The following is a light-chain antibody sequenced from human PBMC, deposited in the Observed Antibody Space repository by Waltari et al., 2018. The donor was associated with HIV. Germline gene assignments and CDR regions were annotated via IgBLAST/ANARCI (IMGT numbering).Light chain of an antibody. V-gene: IGLV3-25*03. CDR2: KDK. J-gene: IGLJ3*02. CDR1: ELPDQY. Sequence: YELTQPPSVSVSPGQTGTIICPGDELPDQYAHAYQQRPGQAPVLVIYKDKERPSGIPERFSGSSSGTTATLTISGVLEEDEADYYCQSADSSETLGVFGGGTKLTVL. CDR3: QSADSSETLGV.